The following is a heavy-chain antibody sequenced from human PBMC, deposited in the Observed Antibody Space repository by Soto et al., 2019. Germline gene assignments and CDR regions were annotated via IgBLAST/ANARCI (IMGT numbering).Heavy chain of an antibody. V-gene: IGHV1-8*01. CDR2: MKPNSGNT. J-gene: IGHJ3*02. Sequence: GASVKVSCKASGYTFTSYDINWVRQATGQGLEWMGWMKPNSGNTGYAQKFQGRVTMTRNTSISTAYMELSSLRSEDTAVYYCAIKRGLNVVVVRDYALDIWGQGTMVTVSS. CDR3: AIKRGLNVVVVRDYALDI. CDR1: GYTFTSYD. D-gene: IGHD2-15*01.